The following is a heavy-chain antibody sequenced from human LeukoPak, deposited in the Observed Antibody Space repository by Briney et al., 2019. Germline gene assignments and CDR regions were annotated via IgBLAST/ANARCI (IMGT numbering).Heavy chain of an antibody. CDR2: SNPKSGDT. V-gene: IGHV1-2*02. CDR3: ATQPIDESGDYGGVV. J-gene: IGHJ4*02. CDR1: GYTFNDYY. D-gene: IGHD4-17*01. Sequence: ASVKVSCRASGYTFNDYYIHWVRQAPRQGLEWMGWSNPKSGDTAYTQKFQGSVTMTRDVSINTAYMELIRLISDDTAVYYCATQPIDESGDYGGVVWGQGTLVTVSS.